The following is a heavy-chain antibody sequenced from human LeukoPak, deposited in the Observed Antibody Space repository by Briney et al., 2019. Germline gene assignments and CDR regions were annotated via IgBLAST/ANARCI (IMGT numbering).Heavy chain of an antibody. Sequence: EPGGSLRLSCAASGFTFSDYYMSWLRQAPGKGLEWVSYISSSGSTIYYADSVKGRFTISRDNAKNSLYLQMNSLRAEDTAVYYCARDRVDYDFWSGYYTNYYYYYMDVWGKGTTVTVSS. CDR3: ARDRVDYDFWSGYYTNYYYYYMDV. CDR2: ISSSGSTI. CDR1: GFTFSDYY. D-gene: IGHD3-3*01. V-gene: IGHV3-11*04. J-gene: IGHJ6*03.